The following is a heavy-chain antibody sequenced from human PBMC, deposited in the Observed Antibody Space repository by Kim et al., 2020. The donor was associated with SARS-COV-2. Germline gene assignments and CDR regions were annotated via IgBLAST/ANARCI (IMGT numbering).Heavy chain of an antibody. CDR2: ISPYNGDT. J-gene: IGHJ4*02. V-gene: IGHV1-18*01. CDR3: ARDLETGIDY. D-gene: IGHD1-1*01. Sequence: ASVKVSCKVSGYIFKNYGISWVRQAPGQGLEWTGWISPYNGDTKYAQTVQGRLTLTTETSTSTAYMELRSLRSDDSAIYYCARDLETGIDYWGQGTLVTVSS. CDR1: GYIFKNYG.